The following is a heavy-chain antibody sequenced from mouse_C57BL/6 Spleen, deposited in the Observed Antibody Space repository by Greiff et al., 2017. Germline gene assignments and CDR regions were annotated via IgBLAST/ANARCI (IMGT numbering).Heavy chain of an antibody. CDR3: VRNPRRGLIMEY. Sequence: VQLQQSGPGLVQPSQSLSITCTVSGFSLTSYGVHWVRQSPGKGLEWLGVIWSGGSTDYNAAFIYRLSIRKDNSTSQVLFKMNSLQAEDTAKYYCVRNPRRGLIMEYWGQGTSVTVSS. D-gene: IGHD3-3*01. CDR2: IWSGGST. J-gene: IGHJ4*01. CDR1: GFSLTSYG. V-gene: IGHV2-2*01.